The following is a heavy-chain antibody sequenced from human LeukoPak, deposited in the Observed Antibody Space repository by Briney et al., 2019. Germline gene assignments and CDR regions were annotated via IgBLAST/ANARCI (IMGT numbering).Heavy chain of an antibody. V-gene: IGHV4-61*02. CDR2: IYTSGST. J-gene: IGHJ5*02. D-gene: IGHD6-13*01. CDR1: GGSISSGSYH. CDR3: AREGIAAALYNWFDP. Sequence: SETLSLTCTVSGGSISSGSYHWSWIRQPAGKGLEWIGRIYTSGSTNYNPSLKSRVTISVDTSKNQFSLKLSSVTAADTAVYYCAREGIAAALYNWFDPWGQGTLVTVSS.